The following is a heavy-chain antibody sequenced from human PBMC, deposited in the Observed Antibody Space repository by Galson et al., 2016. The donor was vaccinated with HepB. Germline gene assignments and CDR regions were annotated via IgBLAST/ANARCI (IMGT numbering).Heavy chain of an antibody. CDR1: GFTFTNYA. CDR3: AHPRTPTTSYFDH. D-gene: IGHD4-11*01. J-gene: IGHJ4*02. CDR2: ITGSGGST. Sequence: SLRLPCAASGFTFTNYAIGCVRQAPGKGLEWVSAITGSGGSTYYTDSVKGRFTISRDNSKNTLYLQLNSLRAEDTAVYYCAHPRTPTTSYFDHWGPGTLVTVSS. V-gene: IGHV3-23*01.